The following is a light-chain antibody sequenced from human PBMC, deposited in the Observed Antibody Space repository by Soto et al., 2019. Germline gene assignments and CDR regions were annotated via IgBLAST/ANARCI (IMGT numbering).Light chain of an antibody. CDR1: QSISSW. CDR3: QQYDSYSTWT. J-gene: IGKJ1*01. CDR2: KAS. Sequence: DIQMTQSPSTLSASVGDRVTITCRASQSISSWVAWYQQKPGKAPKLLIYKASSLESWVPSRFSGSGSGTEFTLTISSLQPDDVATYYCQQYDSYSTWTFGQGTKVDIK. V-gene: IGKV1-5*03.